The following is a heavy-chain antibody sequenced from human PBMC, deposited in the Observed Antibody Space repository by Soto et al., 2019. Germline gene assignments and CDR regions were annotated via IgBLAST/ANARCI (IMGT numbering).Heavy chain of an antibody. Sequence: QVQLQESGPGLVKPSQTLSLTGSVSSDSMNSGGYYWSWIRQHPGKGLEWIGYIYSNGDTYYNPSLKSRVTISVDTSNNQFSPNLTSVTAADTAVYYCARRGGSSSGYYYYAMDVWGQGTTVTVSS. V-gene: IGHV4-31*03. CDR2: IYSNGDT. D-gene: IGHD6-6*01. CDR3: ARRGGSSSGYYYYAMDV. J-gene: IGHJ6*02. CDR1: SDSMNSGGYY.